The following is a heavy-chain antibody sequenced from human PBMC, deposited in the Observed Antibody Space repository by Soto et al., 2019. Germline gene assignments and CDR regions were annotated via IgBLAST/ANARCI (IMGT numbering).Heavy chain of an antibody. CDR3: ARESGRSLPQWPMFGS. Sequence: QVQLVQSAAEVKPPGASVKVSCKASGYNFTRYGFSWVRQAPGQGLEWMGWISAYSGDTNYAQKLQGGASMTTETSTSTGYMELRRPRSDDTAVYLCARESGRSLPQWPMFGSWCKATRVTVSS. D-gene: IGHD6-19*01. CDR2: ISAYSGDT. V-gene: IGHV1-18*01. CDR1: GYNFTRYG. J-gene: IGHJ4*02.